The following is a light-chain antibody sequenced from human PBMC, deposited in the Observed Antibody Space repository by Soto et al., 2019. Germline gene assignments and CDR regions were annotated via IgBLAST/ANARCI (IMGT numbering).Light chain of an antibody. CDR1: QSVSSSY. J-gene: IGKJ1*01. CDR2: GAS. Sequence: DIVETQSPGALTLSPWERATRTGRTSQSVSSSYLAWYQQKPGQAPRLLIYGASIRATGIPDRFSGSGSGTDFTLTISRLEPEHFALYYCQQYGSSPPSFAQGTKVDI. V-gene: IGKV3-20*01. CDR3: QQYGSSPPS.